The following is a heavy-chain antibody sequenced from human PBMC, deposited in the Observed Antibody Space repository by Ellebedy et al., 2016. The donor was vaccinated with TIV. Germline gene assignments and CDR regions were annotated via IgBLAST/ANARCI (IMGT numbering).Heavy chain of an antibody. J-gene: IGHJ1*01. CDR1: GFGFSSSW. CDR3: AKDYR. D-gene: IGHD3-16*02. V-gene: IGHV3-7*03. Sequence: PGGSLRLSCAASGFGFSSSWMSWVRHLPGKGLEWVANIKPDGSETKYVDSVRRRFTITRDNANNTLYQQMTSLRAEDTAVYYCAKDYRWGQGTLVTVSS. CDR2: IKPDGSET.